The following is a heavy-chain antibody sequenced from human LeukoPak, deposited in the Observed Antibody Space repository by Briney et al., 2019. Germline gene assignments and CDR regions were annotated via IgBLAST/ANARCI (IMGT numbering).Heavy chain of an antibody. V-gene: IGHV3-9*01. Sequence: GRSLRLSCAASGFTFDDYAMHWVRQAPGKGLEWVSGISWNSGSIGYADSVKGRFTISRDNAKNSLYLQMNSLRAEDTALYYCAKDMSTTRWYMDGWGKGTTVTVSS. J-gene: IGHJ6*03. CDR3: AKDMSTTRWYMDG. CDR2: ISWNSGSI. CDR1: GFTFDDYA. D-gene: IGHD1-26*01.